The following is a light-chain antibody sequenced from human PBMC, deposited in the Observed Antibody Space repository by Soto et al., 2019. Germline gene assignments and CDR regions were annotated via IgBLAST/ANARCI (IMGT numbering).Light chain of an antibody. J-gene: IGKJ2*01. CDR1: QNVSNW. V-gene: IGKV1-5*03. CDR3: QQYSKEST. Sequence: TQSPATLSLSPGERATLSCRASQNVSNWLAWYQQKPGKAPKLLIYKASRLESGVPSRFSASGSGTDFTLTINSLQSDDFATYFCQQYSKESTFGQGTKLEIK. CDR2: KAS.